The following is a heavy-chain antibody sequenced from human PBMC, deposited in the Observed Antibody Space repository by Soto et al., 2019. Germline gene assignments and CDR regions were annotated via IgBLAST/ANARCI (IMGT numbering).Heavy chain of an antibody. J-gene: IGHJ5*02. CDR2: ISGSGGST. Sequence: PGGSLRLSCAASGFTFSYYPLHWVRRAPGKGLGWVSAISGSGGSTYYADSVKGRFTISRDNSKNTLYLQMNSLRAEDTAVYYCAKIYYGSGSYYNNWFDPWGQGTLVTVSS. CDR1: GFTFSYYP. V-gene: IGHV3-23*01. D-gene: IGHD3-10*01. CDR3: AKIYYGSGSYYNNWFDP.